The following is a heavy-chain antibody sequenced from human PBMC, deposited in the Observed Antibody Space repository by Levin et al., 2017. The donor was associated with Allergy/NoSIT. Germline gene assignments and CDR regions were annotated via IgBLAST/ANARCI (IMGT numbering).Heavy chain of an antibody. J-gene: IGHJ6*03. CDR2: ISAYNGNT. Sequence: ASVKVSCKASGYNFTNYGISWVRQAPGQGLEWMGWISAYNGNTNYAQKFQGRVTMTIQTSTNTAYMDLRSLRSDDTAVYYCARVGIDFWGVYQKSWGYMDVWGQGTTVTVSS. D-gene: IGHD3-3*01. CDR1: GYNFTNYG. V-gene: IGHV1-18*01. CDR3: ARVGIDFWGVYQKSWGYMDV.